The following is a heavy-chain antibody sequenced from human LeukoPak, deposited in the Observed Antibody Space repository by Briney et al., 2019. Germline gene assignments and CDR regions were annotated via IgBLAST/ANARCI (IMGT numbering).Heavy chain of an antibody. V-gene: IGHV3-30-3*01. Sequence: GRSLRLYCAAAGFTFCSYAMLWLRQAPGKGLEWVAVISYDGSNKYYADSVKGRFTSSRDNSKHTLYLQMDSLRAEDTAVYYCARESKDCSGGSCYFGDAFDIWGQGTMVTVSS. CDR3: ARESKDCSGGSCYFGDAFDI. CDR2: ISYDGSNK. D-gene: IGHD2-15*01. CDR1: GFTFCSYA. J-gene: IGHJ3*02.